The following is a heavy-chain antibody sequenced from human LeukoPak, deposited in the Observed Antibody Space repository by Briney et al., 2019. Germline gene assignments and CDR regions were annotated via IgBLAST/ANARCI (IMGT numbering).Heavy chain of an antibody. CDR1: GYTFKNYD. CDR3: ARAAAGGDDPFDV. V-gene: IGHV1-8*01. J-gene: IGHJ3*01. CDR2: MNPNNDNA. Sequence: GASVEVSCKASGYTFKNYDINWVRQAPGRGLEWMAWMNPNNDNAGSAQKFQGRVTMTRDTSINTAYMELSSLRSDDTGVYYCARAAAGGDDPFDVWGQGSLIIVSS. D-gene: IGHD6-25*01.